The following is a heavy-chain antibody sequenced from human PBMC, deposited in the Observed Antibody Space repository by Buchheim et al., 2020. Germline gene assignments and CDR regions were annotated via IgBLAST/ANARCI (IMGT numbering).Heavy chain of an antibody. V-gene: IGHV3-7*01. D-gene: IGHD7-27*01. J-gene: IGHJ4*02. CDR3: AKEHWGPEY. Sequence: EVQLVESGGGLVQPGGSLRLSCAASGFTFSDYWMTWVRQAPGKGLEWVANIKSDGSVENYVDSVKGRFTISRDNTKKLVYLQMNSLRAEDTAVYYCAKEHWGPEYWGQGIL. CDR2: IKSDGSVE. CDR1: GFTFSDYW.